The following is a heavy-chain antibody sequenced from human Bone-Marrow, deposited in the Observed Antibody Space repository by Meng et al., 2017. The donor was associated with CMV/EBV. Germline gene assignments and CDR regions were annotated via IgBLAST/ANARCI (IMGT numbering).Heavy chain of an antibody. CDR2: INWNGGST. CDR1: GFTFDDYG. V-gene: IGHV3-20*03. CDR3: ARDVLRFLEWDNWFDP. D-gene: IGHD3-3*01. J-gene: IGHJ5*02. Sequence: GESLKISSAASGFTFDDYGMSWVRQAPGKGLEWVSGINWNGGSTGYADSVKGRFTISRDNAKNSLYLQMDSLRAEDTALYYCARDVLRFLEWDNWFDPWGQGTLVTVSS.